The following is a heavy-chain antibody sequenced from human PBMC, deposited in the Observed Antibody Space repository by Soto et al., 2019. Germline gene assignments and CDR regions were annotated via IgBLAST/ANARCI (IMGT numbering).Heavy chain of an antibody. V-gene: IGHV3-33*01. CDR3: ARNSMDRDGYSWNAFDI. CDR1: RVTLSSFG. Sequence: GGSLRLACAASRVTLSSFGMHWVRQAPGKGLEWVAVIWYDGSNKYYADSVKGRFTISRDNSKNTLYLQMNSLRGEDTAVYYCARNSMDRDGYSWNAFDIWGQGTMVTVSS. CDR2: IWYDGSNK. D-gene: IGHD4-4*01. J-gene: IGHJ3*02.